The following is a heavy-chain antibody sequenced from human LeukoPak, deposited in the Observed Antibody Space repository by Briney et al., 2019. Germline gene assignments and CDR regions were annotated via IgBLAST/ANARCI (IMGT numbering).Heavy chain of an antibody. V-gene: IGHV5-51*01. J-gene: IGHJ4*02. D-gene: IGHD4-17*01. CDR3: VRSPRGDSGRFMDY. CDR1: GYSFTDSW. Sequence: GESLKISCKGSGYSFTDSWIGWVRQMPGKGLEWVGSIFPGDSDTTYSPSFQGQVTITADKSTTTACLQWSSLQASDTAMFYCVRSPRGDSGRFMDYWGQGTLVTVSS. CDR2: IFPGDSDT.